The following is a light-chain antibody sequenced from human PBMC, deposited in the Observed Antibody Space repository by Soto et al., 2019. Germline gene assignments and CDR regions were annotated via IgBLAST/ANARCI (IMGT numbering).Light chain of an antibody. V-gene: IGKV2-28*01. J-gene: IGKJ5*01. CDR3: MQALQTPNT. CDR1: QSLLYSDGDNY. CDR2: LAS. Sequence: DIVMTQSPLSLAVTSGHPAAISFMASQSLLYSDGDNYLDWYLQRPGQSPQLLIYLASNRASGVPDRFSGSGSGTDFTLRISRVEAEDVGLYYCMQALQTPNTFGQGTRLEIK.